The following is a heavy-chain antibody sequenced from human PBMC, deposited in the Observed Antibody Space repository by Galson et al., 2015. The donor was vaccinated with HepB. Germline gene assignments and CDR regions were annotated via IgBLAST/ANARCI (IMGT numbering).Heavy chain of an antibody. D-gene: IGHD6-6*01. V-gene: IGHV3-9*01. J-gene: IGHJ4*02. Sequence: SLRLSCAASGFTFDDYAMHWVRQAPGKGLEWVSGIGWNSGSEGYADSVKGRFTISRDNARNSLYLQMSSLRTEDTALYYCARLHNSSSLFWDYWGQGTLVTVSS. CDR3: ARLHNSSSLFWDY. CDR1: GFTFDDYA. CDR2: IGWNSGSE.